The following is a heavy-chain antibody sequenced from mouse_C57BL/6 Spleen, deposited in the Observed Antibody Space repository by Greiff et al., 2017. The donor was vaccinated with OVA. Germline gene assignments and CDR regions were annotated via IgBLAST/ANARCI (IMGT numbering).Heavy chain of an antibody. D-gene: IGHD4-1*01. CDR2: IYPGDGDT. CDR1: GYAFSSYW. J-gene: IGHJ3*01. V-gene: IGHV1-80*01. Sequence: VKLQESGAELVKPGASVKISCKASGYAFSSYWMNWVKQRPGKGLEWIGQIYPGDGDTNYNGKFKGKATLTADKSSSTTYMQHISLTSEDSAVYFCAREEGLGRWFAYWGPGTLVTVSA. CDR3: AREEGLGRWFAY.